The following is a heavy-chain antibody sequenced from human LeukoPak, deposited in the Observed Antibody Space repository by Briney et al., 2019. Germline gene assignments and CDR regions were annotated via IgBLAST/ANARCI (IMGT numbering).Heavy chain of an antibody. V-gene: IGHV4-59*12. J-gene: IGHJ3*02. D-gene: IGHD3-10*01. Sequence: PSETLSLTCAVSGGSISSYYWSWIRQPPGKGLEWIGYIYYSGSTNHNPSLKSRVTISVDTSKNQFSLKLSSVTAADTAVYYCAREGIGDAFDIWGQGTMVTVSS. CDR2: IYYSGST. CDR3: AREGIGDAFDI. CDR1: GGSISSYY.